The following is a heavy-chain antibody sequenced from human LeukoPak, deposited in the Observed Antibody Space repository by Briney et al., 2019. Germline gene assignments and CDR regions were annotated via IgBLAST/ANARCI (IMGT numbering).Heavy chain of an antibody. CDR1: GGSISSYY. D-gene: IGHD3-10*01. CDR3: ARDRLGEFYYGSGSYYNAGSYWFDP. CDR2: IYTSGST. V-gene: IGHV4-4*07. Sequence: PSETLSLTCTVSGGSISSYYWSRIRQPAGKGLEWIGRIYTSGSTNYNPSLKSRVTMSVDTSKNQFSLKLSSVTAADTAVYYCARDRLGEFYYGSGSYYNAGSYWFDPWGQGTLVTVSS. J-gene: IGHJ5*02.